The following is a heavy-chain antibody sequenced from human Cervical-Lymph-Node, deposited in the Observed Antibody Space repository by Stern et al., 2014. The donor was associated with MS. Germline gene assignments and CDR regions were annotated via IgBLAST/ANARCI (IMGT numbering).Heavy chain of an antibody. D-gene: IGHD2-2*01. Sequence: QVQLLQPGAEVRKPGASVKVSCKASGYSFTSYGISWVRQAPGQGLEWMGWISADDGNTEYAQKFQGRVSMTTDTSTSTAYMELMSLRSDDTAVYYCARDRCSSTICYGSWFDPWGQGTLVTVSS. CDR2: ISADDGNT. CDR1: GYSFTSYG. CDR3: ARDRCSSTICYGSWFDP. V-gene: IGHV1-18*01. J-gene: IGHJ5*02.